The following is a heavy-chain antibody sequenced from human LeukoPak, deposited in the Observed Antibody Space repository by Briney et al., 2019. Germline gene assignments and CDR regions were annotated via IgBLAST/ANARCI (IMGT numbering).Heavy chain of an antibody. CDR1: GFTFSSYV. CDR2: ISSNGGST. J-gene: IGHJ4*02. CDR3: ARGGQSKYDSSGYLNYFDY. D-gene: IGHD3-22*01. V-gene: IGHV3-64*01. Sequence: PGGSLRLSCAASGFTFSSYVVYWVRQAPGKGLEYVSSISSNGGSTYYANSVKGRFTISRDNSKNTLYLQMGSLRAEDMAVYYCARGGQSKYDSSGYLNYFDYWGPGSLVTVSS.